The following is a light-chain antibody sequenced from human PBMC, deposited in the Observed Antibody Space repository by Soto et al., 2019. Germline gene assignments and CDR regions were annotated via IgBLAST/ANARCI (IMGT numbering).Light chain of an antibody. CDR1: QYISIW. CDR3: QQGRTSPFS. Sequence: DIQMTQSPSFVSASLGDRVTLTCRASQYISIWLAWYQQRLGEAPRLLIFFASTLKNGVPARFSGSGSGTDFTLTISGLQPEDVATYYCQQGRTSPFSFGPGTKV. CDR2: FAS. V-gene: IGKV1D-12*01. J-gene: IGKJ3*01.